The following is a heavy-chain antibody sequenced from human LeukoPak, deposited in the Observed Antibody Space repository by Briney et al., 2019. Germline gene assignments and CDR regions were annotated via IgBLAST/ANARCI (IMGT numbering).Heavy chain of an antibody. Sequence: GGSLRLSCEASGFTFTNAYMIWVRQAPGKGLEWVGRIKIRTDGGTTDSAASVKGRFTISRDDSKNTLYLQMNSLKTEDTAVYYCTTYGSGGYWFDPWGQGTLVTVSS. CDR3: TTYGSGGYWFDP. J-gene: IGHJ5*02. CDR2: IKIRTDGGTT. V-gene: IGHV3-15*01. CDR1: GFTFTNAY. D-gene: IGHD3-10*01.